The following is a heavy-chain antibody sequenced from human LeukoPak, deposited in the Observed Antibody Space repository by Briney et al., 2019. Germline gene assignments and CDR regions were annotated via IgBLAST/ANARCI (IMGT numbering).Heavy chain of an antibody. CDR2: MNPKTGKT. CDR3: ARPDFDSYGYGAHHDAFDI. J-gene: IGHJ3*02. Sequence: GASVKVSCKTSGYTFSSYEINWVRQAAGRGLEWVGWMNPKTGKTAYARNLQGRVTITRDTSISTAYMDLSALRSEDTAVYYCARPDFDSYGYGAHHDAFDIWGQGTMVTVSS. V-gene: IGHV1-8*01. D-gene: IGHD5-18*01. CDR1: GYTFSSYE.